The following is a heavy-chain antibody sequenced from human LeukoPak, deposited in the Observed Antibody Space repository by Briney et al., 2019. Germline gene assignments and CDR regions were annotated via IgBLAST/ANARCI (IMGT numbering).Heavy chain of an antibody. V-gene: IGHV3-53*01. CDR1: GFTVSSNS. D-gene: IGHD3-10*01. CDR2: IYSDGGT. J-gene: IGHJ4*02. CDR3: ARESLGYGESPTNDY. Sequence: PGGSLRLSCTASGFTVSSNSMSWVRQAPGKGLEWVSVIYSDGGTYYADSVKGRFTISRDNAKNSLYLQMNSLRAEDTAVYYCARESLGYGESPTNDYWGQGTLVTVSS.